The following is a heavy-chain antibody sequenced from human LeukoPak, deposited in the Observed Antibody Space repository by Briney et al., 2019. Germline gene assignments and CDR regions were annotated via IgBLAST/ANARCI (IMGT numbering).Heavy chain of an antibody. V-gene: IGHV1-2*02. CDR2: INPNSGGT. CDR1: GYTFTGYY. Sequence: GASVKVSCKASGYTFTGYYMHWVRQAPGQGLEWMGWINPNSGGTNYAQKFQGRATMTRDTSISTAYMELSRLRSDDTAVYYCAIDIVVVPAAMGDYWGQGTLVTVSS. J-gene: IGHJ4*02. CDR3: AIDIVVVPAAMGDY. D-gene: IGHD2-2*01.